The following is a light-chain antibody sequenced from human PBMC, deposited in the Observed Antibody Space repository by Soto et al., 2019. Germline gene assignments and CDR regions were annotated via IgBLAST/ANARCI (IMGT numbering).Light chain of an antibody. CDR1: QSVSSN. Sequence: EIVMTQSPATLSVSAGERVTLSCRASQSVSSNLAWYQQKPGQAPRLLIYGASTRATGIPARFSGSGPVTGSTPAISSLQSEDCAVYDYQHYNNWPPLTFGGGTKVVIK. J-gene: IGKJ4*01. V-gene: IGKV3D-15*01. CDR3: QHYNNWPPLT. CDR2: GAS.